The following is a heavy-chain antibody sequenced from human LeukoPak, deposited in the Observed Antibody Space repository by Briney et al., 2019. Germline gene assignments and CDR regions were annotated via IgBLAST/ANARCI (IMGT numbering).Heavy chain of an antibody. CDR1: GFTFRSYG. CDR3: ARTITMIVLGMDV. Sequence: GGSLRLSCAASGFTFRSYGMHWVRQAPGKGLEWVAVISYDGSNKYYADSVKGRFTISRDNSKNTLYLQMNSLRAEDTAVYYCARTITMIVLGMDVWGQGTTVTVSS. CDR2: ISYDGSNK. J-gene: IGHJ6*02. V-gene: IGHV3-30*03. D-gene: IGHD3-22*01.